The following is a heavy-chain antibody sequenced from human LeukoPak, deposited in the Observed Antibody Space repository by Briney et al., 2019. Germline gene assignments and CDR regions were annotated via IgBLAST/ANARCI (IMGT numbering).Heavy chain of an antibody. CDR3: AGCSSTSCYCSGGSRYFYFDY. V-gene: IGHV3-23*01. CDR2: ISGSGGST. J-gene: IGHJ4*02. Sequence: GGSLRLSCAASGFTFSSYAMSWVRQAPGKGLEWVSAISGSGGSTYYADSVKGRFTISRDNSKNTLYLQMNSLRAEDTAVYYCAGCSSTSCYCSGGSRYFYFDYWGQGTLVTVSS. D-gene: IGHD2-15*01. CDR1: GFTFSSYA.